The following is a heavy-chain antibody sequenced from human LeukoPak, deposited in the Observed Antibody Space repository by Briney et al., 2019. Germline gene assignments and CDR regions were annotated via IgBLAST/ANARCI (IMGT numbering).Heavy chain of an antibody. V-gene: IGHV3-48*01. CDR2: ISSSSSTI. D-gene: IGHD3-22*01. Sequence: GGSLRLSCAASGFTFSSYGMNWVRQAPGKGLEWVSYISSSSSTIYYADSVKGRFTISRDNSKNTLYLQMNSLRAEDTAVYYCAREAYYDSSGLDAFDIWGQGTMVTVSS. CDR1: GFTFSSYG. J-gene: IGHJ3*02. CDR3: AREAYYDSSGLDAFDI.